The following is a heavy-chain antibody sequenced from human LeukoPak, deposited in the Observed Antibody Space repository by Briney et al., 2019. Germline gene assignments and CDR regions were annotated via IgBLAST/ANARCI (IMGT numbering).Heavy chain of an antibody. J-gene: IGHJ4*02. D-gene: IGHD6-19*01. CDR1: GYTFTSYG. V-gene: IGHV1-18*04. CDR3: ARDPSNTSGWSPYFDY. Sequence: ASVKVSCKASGYTFTSYGISWVRQAPGQGLEWMGWISAYNGDTKYGQRFQGRVTLLTDTTASTAYMELRSLRSDGTAVYYCARDPSNTSGWSPYFDYWGQGALVTVSS. CDR2: ISAYNGDT.